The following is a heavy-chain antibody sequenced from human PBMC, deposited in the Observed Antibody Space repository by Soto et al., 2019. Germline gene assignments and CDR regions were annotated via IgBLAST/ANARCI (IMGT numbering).Heavy chain of an antibody. J-gene: IGHJ4*02. CDR3: ARVGVGVAGIDY. CDR2: INAGNGNT. D-gene: IGHD6-19*01. V-gene: IGHV1-3*01. CDR1: GYTFTSYD. Sequence: ASVKVSCKASGYTFTSYDINWVRQATGQGLEWMGWINAGNGNTKYSQKFQGRVTITRDTSASTAYMELSSLRSEDTAVYYCARVGVGVAGIDYWGQGTLVTVSS.